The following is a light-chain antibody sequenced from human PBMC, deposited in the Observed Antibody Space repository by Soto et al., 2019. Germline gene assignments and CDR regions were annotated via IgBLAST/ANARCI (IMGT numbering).Light chain of an antibody. J-gene: IGKJ4*01. CDR2: ATS. CDR1: QGIAPY. Sequence: DVQMTQSPSSLSAFVGDRVTITCRASQGIAPYLAWFQQKPGKVPKLLIYATSTLQSGVPSRFSGSGSGTDFTLTINSLQPEDVGTYYCQKYNSAPLTCGGGTKVESK. V-gene: IGKV1-27*01. CDR3: QKYNSAPLT.